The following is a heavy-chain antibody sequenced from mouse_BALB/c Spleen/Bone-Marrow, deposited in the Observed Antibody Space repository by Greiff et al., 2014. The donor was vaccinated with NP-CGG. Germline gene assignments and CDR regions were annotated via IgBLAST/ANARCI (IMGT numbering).Heavy chain of an antibody. CDR2: IDPSDSYT. Sequence: QVQLKESGAELVKPGASVKLSCKASGYTFTSYWMHWVKQRPGQGLEWIGEIDPSDSYTNYNQKFKGKATLTVDKSSSTAYMQLSSLTSEDSAVYYCASRVLYATDYWGQGTSVTVSS. V-gene: IGHV1-69*02. CDR3: ASRVLYATDY. CDR1: GYTFTSYW. J-gene: IGHJ4*01.